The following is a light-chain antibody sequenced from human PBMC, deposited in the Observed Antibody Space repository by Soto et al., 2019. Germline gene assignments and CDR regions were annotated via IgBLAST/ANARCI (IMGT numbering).Light chain of an antibody. CDR3: QQYGSSPIT. CDR2: GSS. Sequence: EIVLTQSPGTLSLSPGERATLSCRASETISSSYLAWYQQKPGQAPRLLIYGSSSRATGIPDRFSGSGSGTDFTLTISRLEPEDFAVYYCQQYGSSPITFGEGTRLEIK. J-gene: IGKJ5*01. CDR1: ETISSSY. V-gene: IGKV3-20*01.